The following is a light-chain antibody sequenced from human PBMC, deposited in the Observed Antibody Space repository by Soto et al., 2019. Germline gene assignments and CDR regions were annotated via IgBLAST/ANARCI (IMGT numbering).Light chain of an antibody. CDR3: QQYGSSPIT. CDR2: GSS. Sequence: EIVLTQSPGTLSLSPGERATLSCRASETISSSYLAWYQQKPGQAPRLLIYGSSSRATGIPDRFSGSGSGTDFTLTISRLEPEDFAVYYCQQYGSSPITFGEGTRLEIK. J-gene: IGKJ5*01. CDR1: ETISSSY. V-gene: IGKV3-20*01.